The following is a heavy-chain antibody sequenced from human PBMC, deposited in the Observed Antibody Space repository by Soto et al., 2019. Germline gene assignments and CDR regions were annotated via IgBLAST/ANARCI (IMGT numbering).Heavy chain of an antibody. CDR3: AKGEGIFGVEHHYYYYYGIDV. D-gene: IGHD3-3*01. V-gene: IGHV3-23*01. CDR2: ISGSGGST. J-gene: IGHJ6*02. CDR1: GFTFSSYA. Sequence: PGGSLRLSCAASGFTFSSYAMSWVRQAPGKGLEWVSAISGSGGSTYYADSVKGRFTISRDNSKNTLYLQMNSLRAEDTAVYYCAKGEGIFGVEHHYYYYYGIDVWGQGTTVTVSS.